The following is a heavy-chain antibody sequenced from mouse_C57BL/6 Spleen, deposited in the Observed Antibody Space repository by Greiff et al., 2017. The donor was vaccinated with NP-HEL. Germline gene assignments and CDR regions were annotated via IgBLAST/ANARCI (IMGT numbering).Heavy chain of an antibody. V-gene: IGHV1-80*01. CDR1: GYAFSSYW. CDR2: IYPGDGDT. CDR3: ASLYYGNYYFDY. D-gene: IGHD2-1*01. J-gene: IGHJ2*01. Sequence: LEESGAELVKPGASVKISCKASGYAFSSYWMNWVKQRPGKGLEWIGQIYPGDGDTNYNGKFKGKATLTADKSSSTAYMQLSSLTSEDSAVYFCASLYYGNYYFDYWGQGTTLTVSS.